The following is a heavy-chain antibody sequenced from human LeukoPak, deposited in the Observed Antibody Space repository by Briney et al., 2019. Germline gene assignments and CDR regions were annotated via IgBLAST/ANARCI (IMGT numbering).Heavy chain of an antibody. CDR2: IYYSGST. Sequence: SETLSLTCAVSGGSISELSYYWGWIRQPPGKGLEWISNIYYSGSTYKNPSLESRIVISVDSSRNQFSLKLTSVAVTDTAVYYCARQGVVGATGFDFWGQGILVTVSS. J-gene: IGHJ4*02. CDR1: GGSISELSYY. D-gene: IGHD1-26*01. CDR3: ARQGVVGATGFDF. V-gene: IGHV4-39*01.